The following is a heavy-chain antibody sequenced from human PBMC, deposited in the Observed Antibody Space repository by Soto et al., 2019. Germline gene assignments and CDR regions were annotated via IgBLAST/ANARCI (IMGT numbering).Heavy chain of an antibody. CDR1: GFPFSDFA. CDR2: ISGSGGSI. V-gene: IGHV3-23*01. CDR3: ARGAAATTTGQQWLES. J-gene: IGHJ5*01. D-gene: IGHD6-25*01. Sequence: EEQLLESGGGLVQVGGSLRLSCAASGFPFSDFAMSWVRQAPGKGLEWVLSISGSGGSIYQRDSVVGRFTISRDNSKDTLYLQLNAPTTEDTAIYYCARGAAATTTGQQWLESWGQGTLVTVGS.